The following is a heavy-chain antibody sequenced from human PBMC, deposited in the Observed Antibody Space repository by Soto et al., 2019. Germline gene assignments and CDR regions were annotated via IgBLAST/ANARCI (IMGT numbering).Heavy chain of an antibody. D-gene: IGHD6-19*01. V-gene: IGHV3-33*01. Sequence: SLRLSCVSSGFTFSSHAMHWVRQAPGKGLEWVSIIWFDGSNKNYADSVKGRFTISRDNSKNILFLQVNSLRAEDTAVYYCARAAYTSGYYYFDHWGQGTPVTVSS. J-gene: IGHJ4*02. CDR1: GFTFSSHA. CDR3: ARAAYTSGYYYFDH. CDR2: IWFDGSNK.